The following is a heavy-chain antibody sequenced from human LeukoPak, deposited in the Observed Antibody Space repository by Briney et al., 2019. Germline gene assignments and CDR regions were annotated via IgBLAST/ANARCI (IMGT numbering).Heavy chain of an antibody. V-gene: IGHV4-39*07. CDR1: GGSISSSSYY. CDR2: IYYSGST. J-gene: IGHJ6*03. D-gene: IGHD6-13*01. Sequence: SETLSLTCTVSGGSISSSSYYWGWIRQPPGKGLEWIGSIYYSGSTYYNPSLKSRVTISVDTSKNQFSLKLSSVTAADTAVYYCARDSSDQQLVHYYYMDVWGKGTTVTVSS. CDR3: ARDSSDQQLVHYYYMDV.